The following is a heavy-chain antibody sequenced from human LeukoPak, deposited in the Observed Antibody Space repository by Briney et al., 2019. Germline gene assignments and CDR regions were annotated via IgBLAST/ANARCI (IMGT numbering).Heavy chain of an antibody. V-gene: IGHV4-61*01. Sequence: PSETLSLTCTVSDDSISRSTYYWSWIRQSPGKGLEWIGYIYFSGSTSYNPSLKRRVTMSVVTSKNQFSLRLTSVTAADTATYYCARVGGSNFYNYGMDVWGQGTTVIVSS. J-gene: IGHJ6*02. CDR1: DDSISRSTYY. D-gene: IGHD4-11*01. CDR3: ARVGGSNFYNYGMDV. CDR2: IYFSGST.